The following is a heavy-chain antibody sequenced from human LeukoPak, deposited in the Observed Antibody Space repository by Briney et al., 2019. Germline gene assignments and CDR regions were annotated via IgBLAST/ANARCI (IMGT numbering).Heavy chain of an antibody. CDR3: AANQPFWSGYPYYFDY. V-gene: IGHV3-30*02. CDR2: IRYDGSNK. Sequence: GSLRLSCAASGFTFSSYGMHWVRQAPGKGLEWVAFIRYDGSNKYYADSVKGRFTISRDNSKNTLYLQMNSLRAEDTAVYYCAANQPFWSGYPYYFDYWGQGTLVTVSS. D-gene: IGHD3-3*01. CDR1: GFTFSSYG. J-gene: IGHJ4*02.